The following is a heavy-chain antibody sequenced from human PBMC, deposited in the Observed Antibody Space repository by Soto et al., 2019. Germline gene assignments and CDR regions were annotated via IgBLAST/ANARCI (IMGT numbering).Heavy chain of an antibody. CDR1: GGTFSSYT. CDR3: ARRPLGGSYFWFDP. J-gene: IGHJ5*02. Sequence: QVQLVQSGAEVKKPGSSVKVSCKASGGTFSSYTISWVRQAPGQGLEWMGRIIPILGIANYAQKFQGRVTITADKSTSTAYMELSSLRSEDTAVYYCARRPLGGSYFWFDPWGQGTLVTVSS. D-gene: IGHD1-26*01. CDR2: IIPILGIA. V-gene: IGHV1-69*02.